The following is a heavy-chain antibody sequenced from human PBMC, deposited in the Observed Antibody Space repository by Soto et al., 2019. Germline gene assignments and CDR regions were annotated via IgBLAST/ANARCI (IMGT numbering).Heavy chain of an antibody. V-gene: IGHV3-23*01. CDR2: ISGSGGIT. D-gene: IGHD3-3*01. CDR3: ARAAHYDFWSGYYYMDV. CDR1: GFNFSSYA. Sequence: EVQLLESGGGLVQPGGSLRLSCATSGFNFSSYAMAWVRQAPGKGLEWVSAISGSGGITYHAASVKGRFSISRDNSRNMLYLQMNSLGAEDTAVYYCARAAHYDFWSGYYYMDVWGIGTTVTVSS. J-gene: IGHJ6*03.